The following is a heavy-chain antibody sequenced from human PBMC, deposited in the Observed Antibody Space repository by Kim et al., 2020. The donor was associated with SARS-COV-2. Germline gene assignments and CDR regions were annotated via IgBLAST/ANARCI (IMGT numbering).Heavy chain of an antibody. Sequence: SETLSLTCTVSGGSISSYYWSWIRQPPGKGLEWIGYIYYSGSTNYNPSLKSRVTISVDTSKNQFSLKLSSVTAADTAVYYCARGGGYGDYGSYYWGQGTLVTVSS. CDR1: GGSISSYY. CDR2: IYYSGST. D-gene: IGHD4-17*01. CDR3: ARGGGYGDYGSYY. J-gene: IGHJ4*02. V-gene: IGHV4-59*01.